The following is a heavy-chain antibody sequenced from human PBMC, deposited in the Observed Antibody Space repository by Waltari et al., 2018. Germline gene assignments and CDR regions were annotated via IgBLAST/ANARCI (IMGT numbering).Heavy chain of an antibody. CDR3: ATYIGASVGTASFDV. V-gene: IGHV4-39*01. Sequence: QLQLQASGPGLVKPSETVSLTCSVSGGSITSARHYWGWLRHPPGQGLEWIGTISYSATTYNRPSLQSLVTISRDTSKNQLSLKLDSVTASYTAVYYCATYIGASVGTASFDVWGQGTMVTVSS. D-gene: IGHD5-12*01. J-gene: IGHJ3*01. CDR2: ISYSATT. CDR1: GGSITSARHY.